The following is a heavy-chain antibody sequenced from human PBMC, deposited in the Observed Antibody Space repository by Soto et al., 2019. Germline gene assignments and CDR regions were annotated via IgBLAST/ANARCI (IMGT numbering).Heavy chain of an antibody. Sequence: QVRLVQSGAEVKKPGASVKVSCKAHGYTFTSYGISWVRQDPGQGLEWMGWISDYNGNTNYAQKLHGRVTMTTDTSTSTAYMEQRSLRSDDTAVYYCAGRYCSSTNCPERAFDIWGQGTMVTVSS. D-gene: IGHD2-2*01. CDR3: AGRYCSSTNCPERAFDI. J-gene: IGHJ3*02. CDR2: ISDYNGNT. V-gene: IGHV1-18*01. CDR1: GYTFTSYG.